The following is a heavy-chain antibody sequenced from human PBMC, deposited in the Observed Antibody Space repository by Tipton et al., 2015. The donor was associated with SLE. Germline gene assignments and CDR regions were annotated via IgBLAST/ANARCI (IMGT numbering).Heavy chain of an antibody. Sequence: TLSLTCTVSGYSISSGYYWGWIRQPPGKGLEWIGSIYHSGSTYSNPSLKSRVTISVDTSKNQFSLKLSSVTAADTAVYYCASWSPERTSGWSRFDYWGQGTLVTVSS. J-gene: IGHJ4*02. CDR2: IYHSGST. V-gene: IGHV4-38-2*02. CDR1: GYSISSGYY. D-gene: IGHD6-19*01. CDR3: ASWSPERTSGWSRFDY.